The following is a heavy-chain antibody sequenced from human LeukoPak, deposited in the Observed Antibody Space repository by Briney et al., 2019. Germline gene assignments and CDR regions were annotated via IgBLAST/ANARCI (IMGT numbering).Heavy chain of an antibody. V-gene: IGHV3-23*01. CDR3: AKTPYHSSGWYYFDY. Sequence: PAGGSLRLSCAASGFTFSSDAMSWVRQAPGKGLEWVSAISGSGGSTYYADSVKGRFTISRDNSKNTLYLQMNSLRAEDTAVYYCAKTPYHSSGWYYFDYWGQGTLVTVSS. CDR2: ISGSGGST. CDR1: GFTFSSDA. D-gene: IGHD6-19*01. J-gene: IGHJ4*02.